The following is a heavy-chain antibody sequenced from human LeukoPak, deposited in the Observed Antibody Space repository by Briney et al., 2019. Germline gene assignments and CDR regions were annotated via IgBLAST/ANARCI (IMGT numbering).Heavy chain of an antibody. CDR2: IYTSGST. V-gene: IGHV4-4*07. CDR3: ARDRPYGAYWYLHL. D-gene: IGHD4-17*01. CDR1: GGSISSYY. J-gene: IGHJ2*01. Sequence: PSETLSLTCTVSGGSISSYYWSWIRQPAGKGLEWIGRIYTSGSTNYNPSLKSRVTMSVDTSKNQFSLKLSSVTAADTAVYYCARDRPYGAYWYLHLWGRGTLVTVSS.